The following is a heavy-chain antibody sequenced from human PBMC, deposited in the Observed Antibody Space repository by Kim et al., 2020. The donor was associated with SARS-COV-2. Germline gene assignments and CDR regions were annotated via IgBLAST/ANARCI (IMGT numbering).Heavy chain of an antibody. D-gene: IGHD1-26*01. CDR3: ARQGSVEATKVFDYYGLDV. Sequence: SETLSRTCTVSGDSVSGYYFNWIRQSPGKGLEWIGYVYKSGSTNYNPSLKTRVTISVDAAKSQFSLKLTSVTAADTGVYYCARQGSVEATKVFDYYGLDVWGQGTTVTVSA. J-gene: IGHJ6*01. CDR1: GDSVSGYY. CDR2: VYKSGST. V-gene: IGHV4-59*08.